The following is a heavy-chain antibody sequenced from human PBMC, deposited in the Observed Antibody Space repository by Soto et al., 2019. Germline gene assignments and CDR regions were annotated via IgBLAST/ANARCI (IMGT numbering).Heavy chain of an antibody. CDR1: GFTFNNYG. D-gene: IGHD6-13*01. Sequence: QVQLVESGGGVVQPGRSLRLSCAASGFTFNNYGMHWVRQAPGKGLEWVAVIWNDGNGYYYANSVKGRFTISRDNSKNTLYLQMSRLRAEDRAVYYCARRQISPPTRGAASARGGMDVWGQGTTVTVSS. CDR3: ARRQISPPTRGAASARGGMDV. CDR2: IWNDGNGY. J-gene: IGHJ6*02. V-gene: IGHV3-33*01.